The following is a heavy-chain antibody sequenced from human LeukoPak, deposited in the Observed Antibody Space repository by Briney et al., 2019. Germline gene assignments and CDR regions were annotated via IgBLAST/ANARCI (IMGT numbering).Heavy chain of an antibody. V-gene: IGHV4-59*01. CDR2: IYYSGST. CDR1: GFTFSSYA. J-gene: IGHJ5*02. Sequence: PGGSLRLSCAASGFTFSSYAMSWVRQAPGKGLEWIGYIYYSGSTNYNPSLKSRVTISVDTSKNQFSLKLSSVTAADTAVYYCARADRGDWFDPWGQGTLVTVSS. CDR3: ARADRGDWFDP. D-gene: IGHD1-14*01.